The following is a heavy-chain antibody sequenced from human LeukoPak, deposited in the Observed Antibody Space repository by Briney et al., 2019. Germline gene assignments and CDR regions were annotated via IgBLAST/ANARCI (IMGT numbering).Heavy chain of an antibody. CDR1: GDSIRSSSYS. CDR2: VSRGGTT. Sequence: SETLSLTCTVSGDSIRSSSYSWGWIRQPPGKGLEWIGSVSRGGTTSYTPSLKSRVTMSVDTSNQHFSLKLSSVTAADTAVYYCARRGDFWGDYFDNWGQGILVTVSS. CDR3: ARRGDFWGDYFDN. V-gene: IGHV4-39*02. J-gene: IGHJ4*02. D-gene: IGHD3-3*01.